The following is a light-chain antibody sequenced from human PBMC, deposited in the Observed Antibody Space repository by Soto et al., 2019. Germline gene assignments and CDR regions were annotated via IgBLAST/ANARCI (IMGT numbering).Light chain of an antibody. CDR2: EVS. J-gene: IGLJ2*01. CDR1: SSDVGVYNS. V-gene: IGLV2-8*01. CDR3: SSFAGNNNLV. Sequence: QSALTQPPSASGSPGQSVTISCTGTSSDVGVYNSVSWYQQHPGKAPKLMIYEVSKRPSGVPDRFSGSKSGNTASLTVSGLQAEDEAAYYCSSFAGNNNLVFGGGTKLTVL.